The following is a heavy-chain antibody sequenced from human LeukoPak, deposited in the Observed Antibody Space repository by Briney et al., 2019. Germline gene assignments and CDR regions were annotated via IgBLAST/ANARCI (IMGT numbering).Heavy chain of an antibody. J-gene: IGHJ4*02. V-gene: IGHV4-34*01. CDR1: GGSFSGYY. CDR3: ARGVRAIY. D-gene: IGHD2-2*01. CDR2: INHSGST. Sequence: SETLSLTCAVYGGSFSGYYWTWIRQPPGKGLEWIGEINHSGSTNYNPSLKSRVTISVDTSKNQFSLKLSSVTAADTAVYYCARGVRAIYWGQGTLVTVSS.